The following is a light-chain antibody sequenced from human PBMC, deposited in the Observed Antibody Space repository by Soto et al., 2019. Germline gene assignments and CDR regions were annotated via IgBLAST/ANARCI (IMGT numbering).Light chain of an antibody. CDR3: QSYDSSLSVFYV. V-gene: IGLV1-40*01. Sequence: QSVLTQPPSVSGAPGKRVTFSCTGSSSTIGAGYDVHWYQQLPGTAPKLLIYGNSNRPSGVPDRFSGSKSGTSASLAITGLQAEDEADYYCQSYDSSLSVFYVFGTGTKLTVL. CDR2: GNS. J-gene: IGLJ1*01. CDR1: SSTIGAGYD.